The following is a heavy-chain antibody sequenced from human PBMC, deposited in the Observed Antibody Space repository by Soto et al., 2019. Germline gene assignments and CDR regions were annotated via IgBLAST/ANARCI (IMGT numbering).Heavy chain of an antibody. Sequence: QVQLMQSGAEVKKPGASVKVSCKASRDTFSDYYIHWVRQAPGQGLEWMGTVNPSGGHTTYSQHFLGRVTMTRDTSTSTLHMELTSLTSEDTAVYYCARGGHVVVVTAALDYWGQGTLVTVSS. CDR2: VNPSGGHT. CDR3: ARGGHVVVVTAALDY. CDR1: RDTFSDYY. V-gene: IGHV1-46*01. D-gene: IGHD2-21*02. J-gene: IGHJ4*02.